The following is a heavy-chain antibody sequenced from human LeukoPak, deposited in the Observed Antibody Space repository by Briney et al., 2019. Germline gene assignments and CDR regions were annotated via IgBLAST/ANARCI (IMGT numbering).Heavy chain of an antibody. CDR3: ARERTMVRGMSWFDP. Sequence: SETLSLTCAVYGGSFSGYYWSWIRQPPGKGLEWIGEINHSGSTNYNPSLKSRVTISLDTSKNQFSLKLSSLTAADTAVYYCARERTMVRGMSWFDPWGQGTLVTVSS. J-gene: IGHJ5*02. D-gene: IGHD3-10*01. CDR1: GGSFSGYY. V-gene: IGHV4-34*01. CDR2: INHSGST.